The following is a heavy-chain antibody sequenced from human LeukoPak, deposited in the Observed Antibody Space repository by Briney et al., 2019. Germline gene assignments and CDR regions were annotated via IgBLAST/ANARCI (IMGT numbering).Heavy chain of an antibody. CDR2: IWYDGSNK. CDR3: ARDLCSGGSCYYYMDV. Sequence: PGGSLRLSCAASGFTFSSYGMHWVRQAPGKGLEWVAVIWYDGSNKYYADSVKGRFTISRDNSKNTLYLQMNSLRAEDTAVYYCARDLCSGGSCYYYMDVWGKGTTVIVSS. J-gene: IGHJ6*03. CDR1: GFTFSSYG. D-gene: IGHD2-15*01. V-gene: IGHV3-33*01.